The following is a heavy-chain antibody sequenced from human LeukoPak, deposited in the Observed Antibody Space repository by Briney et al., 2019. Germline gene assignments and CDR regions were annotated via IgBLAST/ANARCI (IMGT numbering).Heavy chain of an antibody. V-gene: IGHV4-38-2*02. Sequence: SETLSLTCTVSGYSISSGYYWGWIRQPPGKGLEWIGEINHSGSTNYNPSLKSRVTISVDTSKNQFSLKLSSVTAADTAVYYCARGGRYYGSGRNRYYYYYGMDVWGQGTTVTVSS. CDR3: ARGGRYYGSGRNRYYYYYGMDV. D-gene: IGHD3-10*01. CDR1: GYSISSGYY. J-gene: IGHJ6*02. CDR2: INHSGST.